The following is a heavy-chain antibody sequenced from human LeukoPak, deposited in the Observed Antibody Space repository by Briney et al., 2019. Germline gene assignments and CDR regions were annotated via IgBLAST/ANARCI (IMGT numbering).Heavy chain of an antibody. CDR3: ARALLTLDY. Sequence: SETLSLTCTVSGGSVSSGNYYWIWIRQPPGKGLEWVGSVYYNGNTYYNPSLASRVTISVDTSKNQCSLKLSSVTAADTAVYYCARALLTLDYWGQGTLVTVSS. CDR1: GGSVSSGNYY. J-gene: IGHJ4*02. D-gene: IGHD1-26*01. V-gene: IGHV4-39*01. CDR2: VYYNGNT.